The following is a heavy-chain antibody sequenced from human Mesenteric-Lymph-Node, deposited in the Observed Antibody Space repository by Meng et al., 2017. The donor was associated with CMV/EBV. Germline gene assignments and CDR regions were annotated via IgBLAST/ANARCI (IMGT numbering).Heavy chain of an antibody. V-gene: IGHV3-30*02. CDR1: GFTFSSYG. J-gene: IGHJ4*02. CDR3: ARDRGWTYFFDY. D-gene: IGHD2-15*01. CDR2: IRYDGSNK. Sequence: GGSLRLSCAASGFTFSSYGMHWVRQAPGKGLEWVAFIRYDGSNKYYADSVKGRFTISRDKSKNTLYLQMNSLRGEDTAVYYCARDRGWTYFFDYWGQGTLVTVSS.